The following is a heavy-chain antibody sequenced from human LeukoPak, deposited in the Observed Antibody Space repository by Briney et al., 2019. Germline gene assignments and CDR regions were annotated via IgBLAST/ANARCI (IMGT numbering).Heavy chain of an antibody. V-gene: IGHV1-18*04. CDR3: ARDTMDTAMDDAFDI. CDR2: ISAYNGNT. Sequence: GASVKVSCKASGYTFTSYGISWVRQAPGQGLEWMGWISAYNGNTNYAQKLQGRVTMTTDTSTSTAYMELRSQRSDDTAVYYCARDTMDTAMDDAFDIWGQGTMVTVSS. D-gene: IGHD5-18*01. J-gene: IGHJ3*02. CDR1: GYTFTSYG.